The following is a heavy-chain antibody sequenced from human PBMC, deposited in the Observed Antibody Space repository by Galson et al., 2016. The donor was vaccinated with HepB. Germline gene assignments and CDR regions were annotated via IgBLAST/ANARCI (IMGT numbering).Heavy chain of an antibody. CDR2: IKEDGSEK. CDR3: ARVFGADYGGIWYSDL. V-gene: IGHV3-7*01. D-gene: IGHD4-23*01. Sequence: SLRLSCAVSGFILTHYWMTWVRQAPGKGLEWVAIIKEDGSEKYYVGSVDGRFTISRDNPKNSVYLQMTSLRAEDTALYYCARVFGADYGGIWYSDLWGRGTLVTVSS. CDR1: GFILTHYW. J-gene: IGHJ2*01.